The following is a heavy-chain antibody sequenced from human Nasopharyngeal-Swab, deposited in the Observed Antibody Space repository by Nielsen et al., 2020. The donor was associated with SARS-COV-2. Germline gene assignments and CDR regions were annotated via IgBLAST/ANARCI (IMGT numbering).Heavy chain of an antibody. Sequence: ASVTVSCKASGYTFTGYYMHWVRQAPAQGLEWMGWINPNSGGTNYAQKFQGRVTMTRDTSISTAYMELSRLTSDDTAVYYCAREKTRSVTIFGVVIAWGQGTLVTVSS. CDR2: INPNSGGT. CDR1: GYTFTGYY. CDR3: AREKTRSVTIFGVVIA. V-gene: IGHV1-2*02. J-gene: IGHJ4*02. D-gene: IGHD3-3*01.